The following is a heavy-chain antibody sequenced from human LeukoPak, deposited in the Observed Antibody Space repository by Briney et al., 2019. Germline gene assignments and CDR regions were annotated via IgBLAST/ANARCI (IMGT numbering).Heavy chain of an antibody. CDR3: AKDKSWIVAVAGHDAFDI. Sequence: GGSLRLSCAVSGFTVSSNYMTWVRQAPGKGLEWVSLIYSGGSTYYADSVKGRFTISRDNSKNMLYLQMNSLRAEDTAVYYCAKDKSWIVAVAGHDAFDIWGQGTMVSVSS. D-gene: IGHD6-19*01. CDR1: GFTVSSNY. CDR2: IYSGGST. J-gene: IGHJ3*02. V-gene: IGHV3-66*01.